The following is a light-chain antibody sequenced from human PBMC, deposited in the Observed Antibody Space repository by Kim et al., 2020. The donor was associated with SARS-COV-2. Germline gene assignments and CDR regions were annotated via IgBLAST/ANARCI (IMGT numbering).Light chain of an antibody. CDR2: AAS. CDR1: QDISSN. CDR3: QQYSGYPRT. J-gene: IGKJ1*01. V-gene: IGKV1-16*01. Sequence: ASVGDRDTITCRASQDISSNIAWFQQKPGKAPKSLIYAASSLQSGAPSRFSGAGSGTDFTLTISTLQAEDSGTYYCQQYSGYPRTFGQGTKVDIK.